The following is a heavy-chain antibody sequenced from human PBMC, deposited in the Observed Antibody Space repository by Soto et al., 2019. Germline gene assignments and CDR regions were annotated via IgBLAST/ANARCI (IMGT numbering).Heavy chain of an antibody. CDR2: INAYNRNT. V-gene: IGHV1-18*04. CDR1: GYTFTNYG. J-gene: IGHJ6*01. CDR3: ERVWPNYYLYNRDV. D-gene: IGHD3-16*01. Sequence: ASVKVSCKASGYTFTNYGINWVRQAPGQGLEWMGWINAYNRNTNYAQRLQGRVTMNTDPSKTTAYMELRSLRSDDTAVYYCERVWPNYYLYNRDVWGQGTTVTVSP.